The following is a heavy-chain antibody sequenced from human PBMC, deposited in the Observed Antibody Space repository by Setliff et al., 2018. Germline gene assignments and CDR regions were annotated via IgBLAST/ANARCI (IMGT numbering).Heavy chain of an antibody. CDR1: GFTFSSYS. J-gene: IGHJ5*02. V-gene: IGHV4-59*08. D-gene: IGHD1-26*01. Sequence: PGGSLRLSCAASGFTFSSYSMNWVRQAPGKGLEWIGSIYYSGSTNYNPSLKSRVTISVDTSKNQFSLRLSSVTVADTAVYYCVRRVDVGWFDPWGQGTLVTVSS. CDR3: VRRVDVGWFDP. CDR2: IYYSGST.